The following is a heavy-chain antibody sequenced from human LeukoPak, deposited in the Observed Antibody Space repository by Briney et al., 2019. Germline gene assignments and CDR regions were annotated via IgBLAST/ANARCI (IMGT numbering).Heavy chain of an antibody. Sequence: ASVKVSYKVSGYTLTELSMHWVRQAPGKGLEWMGGFDPEDGETIYAQKFQGRVTMTEDTSTDTAYMELSSLRSEDTAVYYCATAPRIVLMVYAWYFDYWGQGTLVTVSS. D-gene: IGHD2-8*01. J-gene: IGHJ4*02. CDR2: FDPEDGET. CDR1: GYTLTELS. V-gene: IGHV1-24*01. CDR3: ATAPRIVLMVYAWYFDY.